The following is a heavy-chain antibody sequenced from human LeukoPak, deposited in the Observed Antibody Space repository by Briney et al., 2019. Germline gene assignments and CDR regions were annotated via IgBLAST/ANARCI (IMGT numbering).Heavy chain of an antibody. CDR3: AKGYNYGVDY. CDR1: GFTFSSYG. D-gene: IGHD1-1*01. CDR2: IRYDGGSK. Sequence: GGSLRLSCAASGFTFSSYGMHWVRQAPGKGLEWVAFIRYDGGSKDYADSVKGRFTISRDNSKNTLYLEMNSLRAEDTAVYYCAKGYNYGVDYWGQGTLVTVSS. V-gene: IGHV3-30*02. J-gene: IGHJ4*02.